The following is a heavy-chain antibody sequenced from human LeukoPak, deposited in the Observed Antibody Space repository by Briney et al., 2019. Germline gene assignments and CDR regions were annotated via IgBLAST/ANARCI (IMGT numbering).Heavy chain of an antibody. Sequence: PSETLSLTCAVYGGSFSGYYWSWIRQPAGKGLEWIGHIYTNGNTNYNPSLKSRVTMSVDTSKNQFSLKLSSVTAADTAVYYCARDPGTMARGSRRGYDDYYYYMDVWGKGTTVTISS. J-gene: IGHJ6*03. CDR1: GGSFSGYY. V-gene: IGHV4-4*07. CDR3: ARDPGTMARGSRRGYDDYYYYMDV. D-gene: IGHD3-10*01. CDR2: IYTNGNT.